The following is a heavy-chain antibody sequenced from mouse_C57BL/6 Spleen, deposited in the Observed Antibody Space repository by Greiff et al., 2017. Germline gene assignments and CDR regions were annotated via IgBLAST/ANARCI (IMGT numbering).Heavy chain of an antibody. D-gene: IGHD2-2*01. CDR2: ISNLAYSI. Sequence: EVKLVASGGGLVQPGGSLKLSCAASGFTFSDYGMAWVRQAPRKGPEWVAFISNLAYSIYYADTVTGRFTISRENAKNTLYLEMSSLRSEDTAMYYCARRGVTTVYYAMDYWGQGTSVTVSS. CDR3: ARRGVTTVYYAMDY. V-gene: IGHV5-15*01. J-gene: IGHJ4*01. CDR1: GFTFSDYG.